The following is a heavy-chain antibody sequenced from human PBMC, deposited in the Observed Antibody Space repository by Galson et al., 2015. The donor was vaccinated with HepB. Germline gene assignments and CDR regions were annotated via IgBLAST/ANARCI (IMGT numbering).Heavy chain of an antibody. Sequence: SVKVSCKASGYTFTSYGISWVRQAPGQGLEWMGWISAYNGNTNYAQKLQGRVTMTTDTSTSTAYMELRSLRSDDTAVYYCARDKWPVAGTWSGNWFDPWGQGTLVTVSS. D-gene: IGHD6-19*01. CDR2: ISAYNGNT. CDR1: GYTFTSYG. CDR3: ARDKWPVAGTWSGNWFDP. J-gene: IGHJ5*02. V-gene: IGHV1-18*01.